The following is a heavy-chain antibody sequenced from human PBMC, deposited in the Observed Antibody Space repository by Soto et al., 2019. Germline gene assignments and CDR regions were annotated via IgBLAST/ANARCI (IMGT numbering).Heavy chain of an antibody. CDR2: VYYSGTT. CDR3: ARTTAVPNTLRSRYFFDY. CDR1: GGSVSNKTYY. V-gene: IGHV4-61*01. Sequence: PSETLSLTCSVSGGSVSNKTYYWSWIRQPPGKRLEWIGYVYYSGTTNYNPSLKSRVTIAVDLSKNQFSLRLSSVTTADTALYYCARTTAVPNTLRSRYFFDYWGQGTLVTVSS. D-gene: IGHD4-17*01. J-gene: IGHJ4*02.